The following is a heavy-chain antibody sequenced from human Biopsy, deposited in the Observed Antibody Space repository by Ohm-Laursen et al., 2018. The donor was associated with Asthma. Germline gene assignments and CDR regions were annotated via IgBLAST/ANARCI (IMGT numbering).Heavy chain of an antibody. CDR1: GFTFSSSA. V-gene: IGHV3-23*01. J-gene: IGHJ4*02. CDR3: AKDFRGIAVAGDRGFDY. D-gene: IGHD6-19*01. CDR2: ITGSGGTT. Sequence: GSLRLSCAAPGFTFSSSAMGWVRQAPGKGLERVSAITGSGGTTYYADSVRGRFTISRDNSKSTLFLQMDSLSAEDTAVYYCAKDFRGIAVAGDRGFDYWGQGTLVTVSS.